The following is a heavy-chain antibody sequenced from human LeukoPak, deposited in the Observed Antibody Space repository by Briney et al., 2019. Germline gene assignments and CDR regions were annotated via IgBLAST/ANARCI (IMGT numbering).Heavy chain of an antibody. V-gene: IGHV4-34*01. J-gene: IGHJ6*03. CDR1: GGSCSGYY. CDR2: INHRGST. CDR3: ARRPFNYYDSSGYNTWGYYYYYMDV. Sequence: SETLSLTCAVDGGSCSGYYWSWIRQPPGEGLEWIGEINHRGSTNDNPSLKGLVTISVDTSKNQFSLKLSSVTAVDTAVYYCARRPFNYYDSSGYNTWGYYYYYMDVWGKGTTVTVSS. D-gene: IGHD3-22*01.